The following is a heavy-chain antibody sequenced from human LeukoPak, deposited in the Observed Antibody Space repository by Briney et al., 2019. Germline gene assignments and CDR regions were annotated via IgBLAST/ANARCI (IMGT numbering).Heavy chain of an antibody. CDR3: ATGLAVVVVAATVY. V-gene: IGHV1-24*01. CDR1: GYTLTELS. CDR2: FDPEDGET. D-gene: IGHD2-15*01. Sequence: ASVKVSCKVSGYTLTELSMHWVRQAPGKGLEWMGGFDPEDGETIYAQKFQGRVTMTEDTSTDTAYMELSSLRSEDTAVYYCATGLAVVVVAATVYWGQGTLVTVSS. J-gene: IGHJ4*02.